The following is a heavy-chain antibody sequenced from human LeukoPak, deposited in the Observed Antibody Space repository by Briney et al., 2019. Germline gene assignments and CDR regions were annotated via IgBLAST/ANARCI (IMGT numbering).Heavy chain of an antibody. D-gene: IGHD3-16*01. V-gene: IGHV3-23*01. J-gene: IGHJ1*01. CDR2: ISPSGDIT. CDR3: AKDDDWGRYKH. CDR1: GFSFSSLG. Sequence: GGSLRLSCAGSGFSFSSLGMNWVPQAPGKGLEWVSGISPSGDITYYTDSVRGRFTISRDNFKNTLSLQVNSLRAEDTAMYYCAKDDDWGRYKHWGQGTLVTVSS.